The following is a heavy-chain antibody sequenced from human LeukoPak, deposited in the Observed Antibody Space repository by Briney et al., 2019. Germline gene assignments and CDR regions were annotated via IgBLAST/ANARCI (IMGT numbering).Heavy chain of an antibody. CDR3: ARHYKDSSGYPVEY. V-gene: IGHV4-59*08. D-gene: IGHD3-22*01. CDR1: GGYISSYY. Sequence: KSSDTLSLTCTLSGGYISSYYGSSIQQPPGNGLEWIGYIYYSGSTNYNPYLKSRVTISVDTSKNQFCLRMSSVPAADTAVYCCARHYKDSSGYPVEYWGKGPLVTVSS. J-gene: IGHJ4*02. CDR2: IYYSGST.